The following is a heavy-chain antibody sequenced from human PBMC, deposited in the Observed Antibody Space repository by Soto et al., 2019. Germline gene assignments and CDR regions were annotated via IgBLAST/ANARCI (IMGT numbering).Heavy chain of an antibody. Sequence: XSVKVSSEASGNGFTSYDSNWVRQATGHGLEWMGWINPNSGNIGYAQKFQGRVTMTRDTSIRTAYMEVSRLRSDDTAVYYCARGRASGSYYLLDYWAQGAFVTVSS. CDR3: ARGRASGSYYLLDY. V-gene: IGHV1-8*01. CDR2: INPNSGNI. J-gene: IGHJ4*02. CDR1: GNGFTSYD. D-gene: IGHD3-10*01.